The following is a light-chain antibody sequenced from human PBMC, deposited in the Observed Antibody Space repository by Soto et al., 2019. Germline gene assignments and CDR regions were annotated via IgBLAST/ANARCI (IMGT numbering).Light chain of an antibody. Sequence: DIQLTQSPSSLSASVGDRVTITCRASQSVTTYLNWYQQKPGKAPKLLISAASSLRDGVPSRFSGSGSGTVFTLTINSLHPEDFATYYCQQSFSDPPRSFGGGTRVEVK. CDR1: QSVTTY. CDR3: QQSFSDPPRS. J-gene: IGKJ4*01. CDR2: AAS. V-gene: IGKV1-39*01.